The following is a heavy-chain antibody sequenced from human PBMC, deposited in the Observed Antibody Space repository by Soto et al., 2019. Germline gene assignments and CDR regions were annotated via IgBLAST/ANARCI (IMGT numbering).Heavy chain of an antibody. Sequence: SVKVSCKASGGTFSSYAISWVRQAPGQGLEWMGGIIPIFGTTNYAQKFQGRVTITADESTSTAYMELSSLRSEDTAVYYCARDAAAGKGEYYFHYWGQAIRVSVAS. D-gene: IGHD6-13*01. CDR1: GGTFSSYA. J-gene: IGHJ4*02. CDR2: IIPIFGTT. V-gene: IGHV1-69*13. CDR3: ARDAAAGKGEYYFHY.